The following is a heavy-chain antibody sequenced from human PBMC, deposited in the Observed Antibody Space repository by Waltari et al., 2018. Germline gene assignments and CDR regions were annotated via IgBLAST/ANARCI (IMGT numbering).Heavy chain of an antibody. D-gene: IGHD5-18*01. Sequence: QVQLQESGPGLVKPSETLSLTCTVSGGSISSYYWSWIRQPAGKGLEWIGRIYTSGSTNYNPSLKRRVTMSVDTSKNQFSLKLSSVTAADTAVYYCARGQDTAMVTSPTYYYMDVWGKGTTVTISS. CDR1: GGSISSYY. V-gene: IGHV4-4*07. CDR2: IYTSGST. J-gene: IGHJ6*03. CDR3: ARGQDTAMVTSPTYYYMDV.